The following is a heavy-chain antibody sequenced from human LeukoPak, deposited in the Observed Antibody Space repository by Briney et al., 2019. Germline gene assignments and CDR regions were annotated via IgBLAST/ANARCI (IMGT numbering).Heavy chain of an antibody. CDR1: GVSFSSYC. CDR2: IYYSGST. D-gene: IGHD3-22*01. Sequence: SETLSLTCTVFGVSFSSYCWTWIRQPPGKGLEWIGYIYYSGSTNKNPSLNSRVTMSIDTSKKQFSLKLSSVTAADTAVYYCARVNYDSSGYFDYWGQGTLVTVSS. J-gene: IGHJ4*02. V-gene: IGHV4-59*01. CDR3: ARVNYDSSGYFDY.